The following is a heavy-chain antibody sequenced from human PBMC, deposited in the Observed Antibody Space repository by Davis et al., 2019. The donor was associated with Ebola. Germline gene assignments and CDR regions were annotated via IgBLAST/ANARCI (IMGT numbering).Heavy chain of an antibody. CDR2: ISGSGGST. J-gene: IGHJ5*02. CDR3: ARDRGFNWFDP. CDR1: GFTFNKYW. Sequence: GGSLRLSCTASGFTFNKYWMHWVRLAPEKGLEWVSAISGSGGSTYYADSVKGRFTISSDNAKNSLYLQMNSLRAEDTAVYYCARDRGFNWFDPWGQGTLVTVSS. V-gene: IGHV3-21*01.